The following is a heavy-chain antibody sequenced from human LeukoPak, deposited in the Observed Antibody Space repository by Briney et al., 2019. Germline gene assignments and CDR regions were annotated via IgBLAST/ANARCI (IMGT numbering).Heavy chain of an antibody. D-gene: IGHD6-19*01. J-gene: IGHJ4*02. CDR1: GYRFTTDMYT. Sequence: ASVKLSCNASGYRFTTDMYTIHWLRQAPGHRLEWMGWINAGNGNTKYSQKSQGRVTITGDTSARAVYMEVSSLVSEDTAVYYCARDSDSSGWSWVYWGQGTLVTVSS. CDR3: ARDSDSSGWSWVY. CDR2: INAGNGNT. V-gene: IGHV1-3*01.